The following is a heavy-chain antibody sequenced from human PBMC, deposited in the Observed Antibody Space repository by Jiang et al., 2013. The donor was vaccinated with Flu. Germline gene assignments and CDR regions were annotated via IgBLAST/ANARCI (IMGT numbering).Heavy chain of an antibody. CDR1: GGSVSSGSYY. J-gene: IGHJ3*02. V-gene: IGHV4-61*01. CDR3: AISSLMVRGVNVQGVIAFDI. CDR2: IYYSGST. Sequence: SLTCTVSGGSVSSGSYYWSWIRQPPGKGLEWIGYIYYSGSTNYNPSLKSRVTISVDTSKNQFSLKLSSVTAADTAVYYCAISSLMVRGVNVQGVIAFDIWGQGTMVTVSS. D-gene: IGHD3-10*01.